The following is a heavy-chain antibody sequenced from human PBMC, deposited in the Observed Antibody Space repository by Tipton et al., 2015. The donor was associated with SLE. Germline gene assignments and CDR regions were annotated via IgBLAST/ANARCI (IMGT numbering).Heavy chain of an antibody. Sequence: TLSLTCTVSGDSISSRSYHWGWIRQPPGKGLEWIGSIFYSGSTSYNPSLQSRVTISVDTSKNQFPLKLNSVTASDTAVYYCARQVASFDYWGQGTLVTVSS. J-gene: IGHJ4*02. CDR1: GDSISSRSYH. D-gene: IGHD5-12*01. V-gene: IGHV4-39*01. CDR3: ARQVASFDY. CDR2: IFYSGST.